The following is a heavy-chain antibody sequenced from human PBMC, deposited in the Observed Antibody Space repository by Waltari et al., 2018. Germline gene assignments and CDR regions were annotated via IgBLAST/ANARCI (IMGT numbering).Heavy chain of an antibody. V-gene: IGHV1-24*01. CDR2: FDPEDGET. Sequence: QVQLVQSGAEVKKPGASVKVSCKVSGYTLTELSMHWVRQAPGKGLEWMGGFDPEDGETIYAQKCQCRVTMTEDTSTDTAYMELSSLRSEDTAVYYCATDLADCSGGSCSLYYGMDVWGQGTTVTVSS. D-gene: IGHD2-15*01. J-gene: IGHJ6*02. CDR1: GYTLTELS. CDR3: ATDLADCSGGSCSLYYGMDV.